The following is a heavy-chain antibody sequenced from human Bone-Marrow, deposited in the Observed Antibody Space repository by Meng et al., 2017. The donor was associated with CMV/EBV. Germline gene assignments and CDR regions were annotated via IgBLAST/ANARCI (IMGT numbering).Heavy chain of an antibody. J-gene: IGHJ4*02. D-gene: IGHD6-19*01. Sequence: GESLKISCAASGFTFSSYDMHWVRQATGKGLEWVSAIGTAGDTYYPGSVKGRFTISRENAKNSLYLQMNSLRAGDTAVYYCASAGVWQWLSIGDYWGQGTLVTVSS. CDR2: IGTAGDT. CDR1: GFTFSSYD. V-gene: IGHV3-13*01. CDR3: ASAGVWQWLSIGDY.